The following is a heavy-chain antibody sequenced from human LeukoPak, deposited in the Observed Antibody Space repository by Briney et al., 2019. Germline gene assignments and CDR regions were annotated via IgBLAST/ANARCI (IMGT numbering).Heavy chain of an antibody. Sequence: GESLKISCKGSGYSFTSYWIGWVRQMPGKGLEWMGIIYPGDSDTRYSPSFQGQVTISADKSISTAYLQWSSLKASDTAMYYCARHSVWSGYYGYYYYYMDVWGKGTTVTVSS. CDR1: GYSFTSYW. CDR2: IYPGDSDT. J-gene: IGHJ6*03. D-gene: IGHD3-3*01. V-gene: IGHV5-51*01. CDR3: ARHSVWSGYYGYYYYYMDV.